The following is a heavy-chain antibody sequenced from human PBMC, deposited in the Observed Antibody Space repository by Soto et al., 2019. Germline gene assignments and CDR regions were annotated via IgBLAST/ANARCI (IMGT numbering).Heavy chain of an antibody. J-gene: IGHJ4*02. CDR3: AKDRTAAARNFDY. Sequence: GGSLRLSCAVSGFTFSNHAMSWVRQAPGKGLEWVSAISTAVGATYYADSVKGRFTISRDDSNNTLYLQMDSLRADDTAVYYCAKDRTAAARNFDYWGQGTLVTVSS. V-gene: IGHV3-23*01. CDR1: GFTFSNHA. CDR2: ISTAVGAT. D-gene: IGHD6-13*01.